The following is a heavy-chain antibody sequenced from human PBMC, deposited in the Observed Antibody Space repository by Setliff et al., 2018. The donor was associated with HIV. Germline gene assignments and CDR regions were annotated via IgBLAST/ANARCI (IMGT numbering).Heavy chain of an antibody. CDR3: AMGVSNTWYSS. Sequence: GRSLRLSCVASGFRFSSYWMHWGRQAPGRGLMWISRLNTDGSSIDYADSGKGRFTFSRDHAKNTLYLQMNGLRADDTGVYYCAMGVSNTWYSSWGQEALVTVSS. J-gene: IGHJ5*02. V-gene: IGHV3-74*01. CDR2: LNTDGSSI. D-gene: IGHD6-13*01. CDR1: GFRFSSYW.